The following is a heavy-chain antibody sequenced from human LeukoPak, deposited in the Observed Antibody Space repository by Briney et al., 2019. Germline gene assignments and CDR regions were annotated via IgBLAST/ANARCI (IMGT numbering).Heavy chain of an antibody. D-gene: IGHD3-22*01. Sequence: GGSPRLSCAASGFTFSSYEMNWVRQAPGKGLEWVSYISSSGSTIYYADSVKGRFTISRDNAKNSLYLQMNSLRAEDTAVYYCARDLHYYDSSGRDYWGQGTLVTVSS. CDR3: ARDLHYYDSSGRDY. CDR2: ISSSGSTI. CDR1: GFTFSSYE. J-gene: IGHJ4*02. V-gene: IGHV3-48*03.